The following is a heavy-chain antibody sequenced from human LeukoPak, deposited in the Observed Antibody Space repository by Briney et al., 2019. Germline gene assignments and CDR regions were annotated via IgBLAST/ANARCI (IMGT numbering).Heavy chain of an antibody. CDR2: ISYDGRNK. D-gene: IGHD3-10*01. CDR1: GFTFSSYW. J-gene: IGHJ5*02. V-gene: IGHV3-30*18. CDR3: AKDRSRALWFGELKMDP. Sequence: QTGGSLRLSCAASGFTFSSYWMHWVRQAPGKGLEWVAVISYDGRNKNYADSLKGRFTISREDSKNTLYLQMNSLRAEDTAVYYCAKDRSRALWFGELKMDPWGQGALVTVS.